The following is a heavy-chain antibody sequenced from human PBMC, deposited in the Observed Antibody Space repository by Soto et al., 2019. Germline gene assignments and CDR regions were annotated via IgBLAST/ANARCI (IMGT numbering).Heavy chain of an antibody. CDR2: INPSGGRT. CDR3: ARDGIGVVPAASCGMDV. J-gene: IGHJ6*02. V-gene: IGHV1-46*01. D-gene: IGHD2-2*01. Sequence: ASVKVSCKASGYTFTSYYMHWVRQAPGQGLEWVGVINPSGGRTSYAQKFQGRVTMTRDTSTSTVYMELSSLRSEDTAVYYCARDGIGVVPAASCGMDVWGQWTTVTVS. CDR1: GYTFTSYY.